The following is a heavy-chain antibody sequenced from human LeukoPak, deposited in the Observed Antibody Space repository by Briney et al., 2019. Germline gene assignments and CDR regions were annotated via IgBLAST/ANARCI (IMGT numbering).Heavy chain of an antibody. CDR1: GFTFSSYS. J-gene: IGHJ3*02. Sequence: GGSLRLSCAASGFTFSSYSMNWVRQAPGKGLEWVSSISSSSSYIYYADSVKGRFTISRDNAKNSLYLQMNSLRAEDTAVYYCAREVVTMAGDAFDIWGQGTMVTVSS. CDR2: ISSSSSYI. V-gene: IGHV3-21*01. CDR3: AREVVTMAGDAFDI. D-gene: IGHD3-10*01.